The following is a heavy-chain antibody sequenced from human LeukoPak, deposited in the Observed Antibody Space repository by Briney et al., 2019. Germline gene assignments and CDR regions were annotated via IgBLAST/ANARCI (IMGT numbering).Heavy chain of an antibody. J-gene: IGHJ4*02. D-gene: IGHD1-1*01. V-gene: IGHV3-48*04. CDR1: GFIFSYYS. CDR3: ARDHNYAFDN. Sequence: GGSLRLSCAASGFIFSYYSMNWVRQAPGKGLEWISYIGISSGNTKYADSMKGRFTISGDNAKNSLYLQMNSLRVEDTAVYYCARDHNYAFDNWGQGTLVTVSS. CDR2: IGISSGNT.